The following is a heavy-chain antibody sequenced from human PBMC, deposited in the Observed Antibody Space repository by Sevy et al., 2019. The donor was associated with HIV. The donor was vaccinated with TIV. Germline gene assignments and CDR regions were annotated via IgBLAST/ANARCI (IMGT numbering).Heavy chain of an antibody. Sequence: SETLSLTCAVYSESFRRYYWNWIRQSPEKGLEWIGEINHSGTTNYNPSLKSRVTISVDPSTNQFSLKLNSVTAADTAVYYCASDSGTYTYYFDYWGQGTPVTVSS. V-gene: IGHV4-34*01. J-gene: IGHJ4*02. D-gene: IGHD1-26*01. CDR3: ASDSGTYTYYFDY. CDR2: INHSGTT. CDR1: SESFRRYY.